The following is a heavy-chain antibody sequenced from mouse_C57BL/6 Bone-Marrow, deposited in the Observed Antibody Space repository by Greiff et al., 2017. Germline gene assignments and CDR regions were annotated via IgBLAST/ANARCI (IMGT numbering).Heavy chain of an antibody. CDR2: INPNSGGT. J-gene: IGHJ3*01. V-gene: IGHV1-26*01. CDR1: GYTFTDYY. CDR3: AESWFAY. Sequence: EVQLQQSGPELVKPGASVKISCKASGYTFTDYYMNWVKQSHGRSLEWIGEINPNSGGTRYNQKFKGKATLTVDKSSSTAYMELRSLTSEDSAVYYCAESWFAYWGQGTLVTVSA.